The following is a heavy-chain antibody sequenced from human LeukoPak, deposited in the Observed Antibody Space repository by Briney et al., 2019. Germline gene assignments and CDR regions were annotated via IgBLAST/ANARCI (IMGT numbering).Heavy chain of an antibody. Sequence: PGGSLRLSCADSGFTFSSYAMSWVRQAPGKGLEWVSAISGSGDITHYADSVKGRLTISRDNSKNTLYLQMNSLRAEDTAVYYCAKSNYYYYMDVWGKGATVTVSS. CDR1: GFTFSSYA. V-gene: IGHV3-23*01. CDR2: ISGSGDIT. CDR3: AKSNYYYYMDV. J-gene: IGHJ6*03.